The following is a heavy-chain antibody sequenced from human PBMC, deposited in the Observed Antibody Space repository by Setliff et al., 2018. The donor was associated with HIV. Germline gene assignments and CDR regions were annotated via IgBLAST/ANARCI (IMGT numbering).Heavy chain of an antibody. V-gene: IGHV4-34*01. CDR3: ARGFSGDYIFTGHMDV. Sequence: SETLSLTCAVYGGSFSGYYWSWIRQAPGKGLEWIGEINHSGRTKYNPSLKSRVTLSVDTSKNQFSLKLTSVTAADTAFYYCARGFSGDYIFTGHMDVWGKGNTVTVSS. CDR1: GGSFSGYY. CDR2: INHSGRT. D-gene: IGHD3-3*01. J-gene: IGHJ6*03.